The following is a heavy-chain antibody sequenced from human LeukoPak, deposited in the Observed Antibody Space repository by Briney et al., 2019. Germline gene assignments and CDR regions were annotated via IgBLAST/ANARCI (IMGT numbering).Heavy chain of an antibody. J-gene: IGHJ4*02. V-gene: IGHV4-59*01. CDR2: IHFSGST. CDR1: GASMSSYY. CDR3: ARGRGNWGFDY. Sequence: SETLSLTCNVSGASMSSYYWSWIRQPPGKGLEWIGYIHFSGSTNYNPSLKSRVTISVDTSKNQFSLKLSSVTAADTAVYYCARGRGNWGFDYWGQGTLVTVSS. D-gene: IGHD7-27*01.